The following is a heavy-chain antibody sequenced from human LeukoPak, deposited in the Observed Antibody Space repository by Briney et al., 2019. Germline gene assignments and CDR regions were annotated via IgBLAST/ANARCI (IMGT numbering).Heavy chain of an antibody. D-gene: IGHD3-22*01. V-gene: IGHV4-38-2*02. CDR3: AREDTMLVVVMAYWYFDL. J-gene: IGHJ2*01. CDR2: IIHSGST. Sequence: SETLSLTCTVSGYSINSGYSWGWIRLAPGKGLEWIGEIIHSGSTNYNTSLKSSATISVGTSKNHFSLKRSSVTAARTCVSYCAREDTMLVVVMAYWYFDLWGRGTLVTVSS. CDR1: GYSINSGYS.